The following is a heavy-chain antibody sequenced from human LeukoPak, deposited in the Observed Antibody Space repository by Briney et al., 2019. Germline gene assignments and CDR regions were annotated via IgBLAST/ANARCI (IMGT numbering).Heavy chain of an antibody. Sequence: GGSLRLSCAASGFTFDDYAMHWVRHAPGKGLEWVSGISRNSGSIGYADSVKGRFTISRDNAKNSLYLQMNSLRAEDMALYYCAKASKDSSGYSNDAFDIWGQGTMVTVSS. CDR3: AKASKDSSGYSNDAFDI. D-gene: IGHD3-22*01. V-gene: IGHV3-9*03. CDR2: ISRNSGSI. J-gene: IGHJ3*02. CDR1: GFTFDDYA.